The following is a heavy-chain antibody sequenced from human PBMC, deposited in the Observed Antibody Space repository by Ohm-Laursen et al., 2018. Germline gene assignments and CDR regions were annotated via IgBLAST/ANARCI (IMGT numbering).Heavy chain of an antibody. D-gene: IGHD2-15*01. Sequence: PGTLSLTCAVSGGSISSYYWSWIRQPPGKGLEWIGYIYYSGSTNYNPSLKSRVTISVDTSKNQFSLKLSSVTAADTAVYYCARYTSGGLEYWGQGTPVTVSS. CDR2: IYYSGST. V-gene: IGHV4-59*01. J-gene: IGHJ4*02. CDR1: GGSISSYY. CDR3: ARYTSGGLEY.